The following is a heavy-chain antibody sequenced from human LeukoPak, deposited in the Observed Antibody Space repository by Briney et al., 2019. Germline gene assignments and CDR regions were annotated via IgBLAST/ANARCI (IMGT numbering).Heavy chain of an antibody. J-gene: IGHJ4*02. V-gene: IGHV3-74*01. CDR3: AGTKYIGAAIDY. CDR1: GFTFSSYS. CDR2: LKSDGSST. D-gene: IGHD3-16*01. Sequence: GGSLRLSCATSGFTFSSYSMHWVRQAPGKGLMWVSRLKSDGSSTGYAGSVKGRFTISRDYAKNTLYLQMNSLRVEDTAVYYCAGTKYIGAAIDYWGQGTLVTVSS.